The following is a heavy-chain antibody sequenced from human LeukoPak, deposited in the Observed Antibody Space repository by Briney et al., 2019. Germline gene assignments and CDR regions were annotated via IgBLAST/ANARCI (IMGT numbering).Heavy chain of an antibody. CDR1: GGSISSGGYS. Sequence: SETLSLTCAVSGGSISSGGYSWSWIRQPPGKGLEWIGYIYYSGSTYYNPSLKSRVTISVDTSKNQFSLKLSSVTAADTAVYYCARAAGNQLLYIYYYYYMDVWGKGTTVTVSS. J-gene: IGHJ6*03. V-gene: IGHV4-30-2*05. CDR3: ARAAGNQLLYIYYYYYMDV. D-gene: IGHD2-2*02. CDR2: IYYSGST.